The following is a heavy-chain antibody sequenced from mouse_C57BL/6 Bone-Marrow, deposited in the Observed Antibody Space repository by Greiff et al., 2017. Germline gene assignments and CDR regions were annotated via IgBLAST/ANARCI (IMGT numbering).Heavy chain of an antibody. D-gene: IGHD2-4*01. J-gene: IGHJ3*01. Sequence: VKLVESGAELMKPGASVKLSCKATGYTFTGYWIEWVKQRPGHGLEWIGEILPGSGSTNYNEKFKGKATFTADTYSNTAYMQLSSLTTEDSAIYYCARRITTARAWFAYWGQGTLVTVSA. CDR2: ILPGSGST. V-gene: IGHV1-9*01. CDR3: ARRITTARAWFAY. CDR1: GYTFTGYW.